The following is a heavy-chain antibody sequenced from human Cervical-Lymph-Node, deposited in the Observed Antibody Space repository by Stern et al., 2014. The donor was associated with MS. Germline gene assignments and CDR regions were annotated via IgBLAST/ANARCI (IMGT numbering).Heavy chain of an antibody. Sequence: QVQLVQSGGGLVKPGGSLRLSCAASGFTFSDYYMSWIRQAPGKGLEWVSYIRRSGSTIYYADSVKGRFTISRDNAKNSLYLQMNSLRAEDTAVYYCARDRHYYDSSGYRYYFDYWGQGTLVTVSS. D-gene: IGHD3-22*01. CDR2: IRRSGSTI. V-gene: IGHV3-11*01. CDR3: ARDRHYYDSSGYRYYFDY. CDR1: GFTFSDYY. J-gene: IGHJ4*02.